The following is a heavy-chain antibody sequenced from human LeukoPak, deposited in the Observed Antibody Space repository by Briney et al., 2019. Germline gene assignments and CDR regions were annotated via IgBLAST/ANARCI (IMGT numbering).Heavy chain of an antibody. CDR2: ISYDGSNK. CDR3: AKDLSSGWSSLDY. D-gene: IGHD6-19*01. CDR1: GFTVSSYG. Sequence: GGSLRLSCAASGFTVSSYGMHWVRQAPGKGLEWVAVISYDGSNKYYADSVKGRFTISRDNSKNTLYLQMNSLRAEDTAVYYCAKDLSSGWSSLDYWGQGTLVTVSS. V-gene: IGHV3-30*18. J-gene: IGHJ4*02.